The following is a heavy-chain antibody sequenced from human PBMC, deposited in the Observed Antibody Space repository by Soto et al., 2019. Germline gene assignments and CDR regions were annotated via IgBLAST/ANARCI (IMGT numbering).Heavy chain of an antibody. D-gene: IGHD2-2*01. V-gene: IGHV1-46*01. CDR1: GYTFTSYY. CDR3: AIRHIASNYYYGMDV. Sequence: QVQLVQSGAEVKKHGASVKVSCQASGYTFTSYYLHWVRQAPGQGLEGMGIINPSGTTTDYAQKFQGRVTMTRDTSTSTSYMELISLRSEDTAVYYCAIRHIASNYYYGMDVWGQGTTVTVSS. CDR2: INPSGTTT. J-gene: IGHJ6*02.